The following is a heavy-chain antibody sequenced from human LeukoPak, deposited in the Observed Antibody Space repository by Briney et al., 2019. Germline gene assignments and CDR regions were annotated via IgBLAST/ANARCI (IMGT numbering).Heavy chain of an antibody. D-gene: IGHD3-10*01. CDR3: AGRMVRGSLNWFDP. V-gene: IGHV1-8*03. CDR2: INPNSGNT. J-gene: IGHJ5*02. CDR1: GYTFTSYD. Sequence: ASVKVSCKASGYTFTSYDINWVRQATGQGLEWMGWINPNSGNTGYAQKFQGRVTITRNTSISTAYMELSSPRSEDTAVYYCAGRMVRGSLNWFDPWGQGTLVTVSS.